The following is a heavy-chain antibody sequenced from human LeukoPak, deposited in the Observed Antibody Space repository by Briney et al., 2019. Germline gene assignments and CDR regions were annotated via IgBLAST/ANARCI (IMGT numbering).Heavy chain of an antibody. D-gene: IGHD3-22*01. CDR1: GYTFTCYY. V-gene: IGHV1-2*02. CDR2: INPNSGGT. Sequence: ASVKVSCKAPGYTFTCYYMHWVRQAPGQGLEWMGWINPNSGGTNYAQKFQGRVTVTRDTSISTAYMELSRLKSDDTAVYYCARVSDYDSSVYAYWGQGTLVTVSS. CDR3: ARVSDYDSSVYAY. J-gene: IGHJ4*02.